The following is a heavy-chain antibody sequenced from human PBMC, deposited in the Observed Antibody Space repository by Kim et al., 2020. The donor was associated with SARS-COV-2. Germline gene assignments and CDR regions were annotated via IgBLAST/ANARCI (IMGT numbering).Heavy chain of an antibody. CDR2: IYYSGST. Sequence: SETLSLTCTVSGGSISSSSYYWGWIRQPPGKGLEWIGSIYYSGSTYYNPSLKSRVTISVDTSKNQFSLKLSSVTAADTAVYYCARARITMIVVEIRGAHYFDYWGQGTLVTVSS. CDR3: ARARITMIVVEIRGAHYFDY. V-gene: IGHV4-39*01. J-gene: IGHJ4*02. CDR1: GGSISSSSYY. D-gene: IGHD3-22*01.